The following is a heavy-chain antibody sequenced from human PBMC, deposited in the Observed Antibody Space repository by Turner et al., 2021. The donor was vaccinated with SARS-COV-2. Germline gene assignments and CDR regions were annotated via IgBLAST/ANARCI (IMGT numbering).Heavy chain of an antibody. CDR2: ISSSSSTI. V-gene: IGHV3-48*01. J-gene: IGHJ4*02. CDR3: ARDLGGYFDY. D-gene: IGHD2-15*01. Sequence: EVQPVEPGGGLAQRGGSLRPSCAAYGFTFSSYTMNWVRQAPGKGLEWVSYISSSSSTIYYADSVKGRFTISRDNAKNSLYLQMNSLRAEDTAVYYCARDLGGYFDYWGQGTLVTVSS. CDR1: GFTFSSYT.